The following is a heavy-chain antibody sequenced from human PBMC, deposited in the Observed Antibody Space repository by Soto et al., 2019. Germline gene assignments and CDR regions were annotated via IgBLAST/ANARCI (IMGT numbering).Heavy chain of an antibody. V-gene: IGHV1-2*02. J-gene: IGHJ5*02. CDR3: ASGGIAAAGTGKNWYDP. D-gene: IGHD6-13*01. CDR1: GYTFTGYY. Sequence: ASVKVSCKASGYTFTGYYMHWVRQAPGQGLEWMGWINPNSGGTNYAQKFQGRVTMTRDTSISTAYMELSRLRSDDTAVYYCASGGIAAAGTGKNWYDPWGQGTLVTVSS. CDR2: INPNSGGT.